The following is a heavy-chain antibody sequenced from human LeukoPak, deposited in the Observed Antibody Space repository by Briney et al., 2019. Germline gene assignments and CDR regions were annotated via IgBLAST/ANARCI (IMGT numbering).Heavy chain of an antibody. CDR3: TTRIAVAVYYYGMDV. J-gene: IGHJ6*02. V-gene: IGHV3-15*01. CDR1: GFTFSSYA. D-gene: IGHD6-19*01. CDR2: IKSKTDGGTT. Sequence: GGSLRLSCAASGFTFSSYAMSWVRQAPGKGLEWVGRIKSKTDGGTTDYAAPVKGRFTISRDDSKNTLYLQMNSLKTEDTAVYYCTTRIAVAVYYYGMDVWGQGTTVTVSS.